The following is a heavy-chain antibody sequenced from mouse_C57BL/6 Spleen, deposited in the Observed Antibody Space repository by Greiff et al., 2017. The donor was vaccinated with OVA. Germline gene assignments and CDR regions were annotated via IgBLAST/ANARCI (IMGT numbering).Heavy chain of an antibody. D-gene: IGHD3-3*01. J-gene: IGHJ2*01. Sequence: VQLQQSGPELVKPGASVKISCKASGYSFTGYYMNWVKQSPEKSLEWIGEINPSTGGTTYNQKFKAKATLTVDKSSSTAYMQLKSLTSEDSAVYYCARVGGGYWGQGTTLTVSS. CDR3: ARVGGGY. CDR1: GYSFTGYY. CDR2: INPSTGGT. V-gene: IGHV1-42*01.